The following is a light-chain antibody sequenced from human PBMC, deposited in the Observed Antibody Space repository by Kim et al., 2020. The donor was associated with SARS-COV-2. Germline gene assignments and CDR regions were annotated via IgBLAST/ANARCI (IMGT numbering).Light chain of an antibody. J-gene: IGKJ2*01. CDR1: HSVSNY. Sequence: SLTAGENAARSCSDRHSVSNYLAGYQQNPGQAPRLLIYDASSRATGIPARFSGRGSGTDFTLTISSLEPEDFAVYYCQQRSTWPRTFGQGTKLEI. CDR3: QQRSTWPRT. CDR2: DAS. V-gene: IGKV3-11*01.